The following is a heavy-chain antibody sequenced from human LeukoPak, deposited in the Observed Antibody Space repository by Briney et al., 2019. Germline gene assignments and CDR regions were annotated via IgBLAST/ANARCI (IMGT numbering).Heavy chain of an antibody. CDR1: GGSISGYY. D-gene: IGHD1-26*01. Sequence: SETLTLTCTVSGGSISGYYWSWIRQPPGKGLEWIGYIYYTGSTNYNPSLKSRVTISIDTSKNQFSLQLSSVTAADTAVYYCARRRVGAISSYNWFDPWGQGTLVTVSS. J-gene: IGHJ5*02. CDR3: ARRRVGAISSYNWFDP. CDR2: IYYTGST. V-gene: IGHV4-59*08.